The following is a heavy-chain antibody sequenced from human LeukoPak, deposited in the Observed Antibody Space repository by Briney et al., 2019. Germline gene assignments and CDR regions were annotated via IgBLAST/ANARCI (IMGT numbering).Heavy chain of an antibody. V-gene: IGHV1-18*01. D-gene: IGHD2-2*01. Sequence: GASVKVSCKASGYTFTSYGISWVRQAPGQGLEWMGWIGAYNGNTNYAQKLQGRVTMTTDTSTSTAYMELRSLRSDDTAVYYCARGFCSSTSCYLPTDYWGQGTLVTVSS. CDR3: ARGFCSSTSCYLPTDY. J-gene: IGHJ4*02. CDR2: IGAYNGNT. CDR1: GYTFTSYG.